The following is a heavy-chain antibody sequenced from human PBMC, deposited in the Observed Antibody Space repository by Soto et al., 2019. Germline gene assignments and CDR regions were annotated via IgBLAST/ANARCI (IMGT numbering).Heavy chain of an antibody. J-gene: IGHJ5*02. CDR1: GGSISLSSYY. CDR3: ARLYEGGWIATSSS. D-gene: IGHD6-19*01. Sequence: PSETLSLTCTVSGGSISLSSYYWGWIRQPPGRGLEWIGSIYYSGSTYYNPSLKSRVTISVDTSKNQFSLKLSSVTAADTAVYYCARLYEGGWIATSSSWGQGTLVTVS. CDR2: IYYSGST. V-gene: IGHV4-39*01.